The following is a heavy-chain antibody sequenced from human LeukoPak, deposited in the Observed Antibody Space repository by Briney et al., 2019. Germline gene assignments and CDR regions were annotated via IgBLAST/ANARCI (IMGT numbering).Heavy chain of an antibody. J-gene: IGHJ6*03. CDR2: INTDGRTT. Sequence: GGSLRLSCAASGFTFSSYWMHWVRQAPGKGLVWVSRINTDGRTTSYADSVKGRFTTSRDNAKNSLYLQMNSLRAEDTAVYYCARVPMATYYYHYMDVWGKGTTVTVSS. D-gene: IGHD5-24*01. V-gene: IGHV3-74*01. CDR3: ARVPMATYYYHYMDV. CDR1: GFTFSSYW.